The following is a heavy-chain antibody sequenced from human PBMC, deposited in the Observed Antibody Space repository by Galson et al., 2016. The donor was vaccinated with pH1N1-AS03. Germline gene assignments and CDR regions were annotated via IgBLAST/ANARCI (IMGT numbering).Heavy chain of an antibody. CDR1: RLTVSSNY. Sequence: SLRLSCAASRLTVSSNYMSWVRRAPGKGLEWVSVIYSGGSAYYADSVRGRFTISRHNSKNTLYLQMNSLRAEDTAVYYCAREAVSRYWYFDLWGRGTLVTVSS. D-gene: IGHD4-17*01. CDR3: AREAVSRYWYFDL. V-gene: IGHV3-53*04. J-gene: IGHJ2*01. CDR2: IYSGGSA.